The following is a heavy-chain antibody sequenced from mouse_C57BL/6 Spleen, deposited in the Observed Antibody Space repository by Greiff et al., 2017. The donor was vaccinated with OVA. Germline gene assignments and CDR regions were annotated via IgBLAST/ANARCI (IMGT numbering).Heavy chain of an antibody. V-gene: IGHV1-72*01. Sequence: QVQLQQPGAELVKPGASVKLSCKASGYTFTSYWMHWVKQRPGRGLEWIGRFDPNSGGTKYNEKFKSKATLTVDKPSSTAYMQLSSLTSEDSAVYYCAREDYYGRGLYAMDYWGQGTSVTVSA. D-gene: IGHD1-1*01. CDR3: AREDYYGRGLYAMDY. J-gene: IGHJ4*01. CDR1: GYTFTSYW. CDR2: FDPNSGGT.